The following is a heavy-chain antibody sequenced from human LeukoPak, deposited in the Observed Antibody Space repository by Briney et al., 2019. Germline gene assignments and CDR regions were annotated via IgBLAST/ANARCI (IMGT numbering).Heavy chain of an antibody. CDR2: FSGSISKT. CDR3: AKDYEYNSNTWYFH. V-gene: IGHV3-23*01. D-gene: IGHD6-13*01. CDR1: GFTFTTHA. Sequence: GGSLRLSCAASGFTFTTHAMSWVRQAPGKGLEWVSAFSGSISKTYYANSVKGRFTISRDNSKNTLYLQMNSLRAEDTAVYYCAKDYEYNSNTWYFHWGRGTLVSVSS. J-gene: IGHJ4*02.